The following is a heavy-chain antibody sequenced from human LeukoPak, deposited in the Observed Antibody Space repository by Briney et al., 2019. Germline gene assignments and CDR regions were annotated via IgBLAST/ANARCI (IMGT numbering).Heavy chain of an antibody. D-gene: IGHD6-13*01. Sequence: ASVKVSCKASGYTFSDYYIHWVRQAPGQGLEWMGGISPNNGGTDYPQKFRGRVTMTRDTSINTAFMELSGLQSDDTAVFYCARLGAGTVDFDYWGQGTLVAVSS. V-gene: IGHV1-2*02. CDR3: ARLGAGTVDFDY. CDR2: ISPNNGGT. CDR1: GYTFSDYY. J-gene: IGHJ4*02.